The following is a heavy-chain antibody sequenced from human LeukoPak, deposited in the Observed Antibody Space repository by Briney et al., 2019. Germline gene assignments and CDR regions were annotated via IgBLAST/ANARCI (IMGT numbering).Heavy chain of an antibody. CDR3: ASEDSRYSTGWYVVD. CDR1: GFTFSSYG. D-gene: IGHD6-13*01. J-gene: IGHJ4*02. CDR2: IWYDGSSK. V-gene: IGHV3-33*01. Sequence: GGSLRLSCAASGFTFSSYGMHWVRHAPGTGLEWVAVIWYDGSSKYYEDSVKGRFTIPRDNSKNTLYLQMNSLRAEDTAVYYCASEDSRYSTGWYVVDWGQGTLVTVSS.